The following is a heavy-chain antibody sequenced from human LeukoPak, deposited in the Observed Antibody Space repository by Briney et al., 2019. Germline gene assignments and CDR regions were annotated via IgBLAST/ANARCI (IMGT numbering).Heavy chain of an antibody. D-gene: IGHD2-15*01. J-gene: IGHJ4*02. V-gene: IGHV1-69*01. Sequence: PAASVKVFCKASGGTFSSYAISWVRQAPGQGLEWMGGIIPIFGTANYAQKFQGRVTITADESTSTAYMELSSLRSEDTAVYYCTQGYCSGGSCSNVDFDYWGQGTLVTVSS. CDR1: GGTFSSYA. CDR3: TQGYCSGGSCSNVDFDY. CDR2: IIPIFGTA.